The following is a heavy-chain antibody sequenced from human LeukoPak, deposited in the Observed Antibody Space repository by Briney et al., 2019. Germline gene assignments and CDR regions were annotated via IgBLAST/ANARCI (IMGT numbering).Heavy chain of an antibody. V-gene: IGHV3-30-3*01. Sequence: GGSLRLSCAASGLTFSSYAMHWVRQAPGKGLEWVAVISYDGSNKYYADSVKGRFTISRDNSKNTLYLQMNSLRAEDTAVYYCASGYSHFDYWGQGTLVTVSS. CDR3: ASGYSHFDY. D-gene: IGHD5-18*01. CDR1: GLTFSSYA. J-gene: IGHJ4*02. CDR2: ISYDGSNK.